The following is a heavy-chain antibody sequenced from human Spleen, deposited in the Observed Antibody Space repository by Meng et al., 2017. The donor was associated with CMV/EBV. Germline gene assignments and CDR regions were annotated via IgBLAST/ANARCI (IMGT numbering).Heavy chain of an antibody. CDR2: IYFDGTNK. D-gene: IGHD2-2*01. CDR3: AKESQRYCSTITCYRDTDF. V-gene: IGHV3-33*06. Sequence: STDGMHWVSQDPGKGLEWLTMIYFDGTNKYYKDSVKGRFTISRDNSTNTVYLQMDRLRAEDTAVYYCAKESQRYCSTITCYRDTDFWGQGTLVTVSS. J-gene: IGHJ4*02. CDR1: STDG.